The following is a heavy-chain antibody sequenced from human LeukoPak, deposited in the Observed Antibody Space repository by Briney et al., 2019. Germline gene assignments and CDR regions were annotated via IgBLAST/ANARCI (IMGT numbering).Heavy chain of an antibody. V-gene: IGHV1-18*01. Sequence: GASVKVSCKASGYTFTSYGISWVRQAPGQGLEWMGWISAYNGNTNYAQKLQGRVTMTTDTSTSTAYMELRSLRSDDTAVYYCASAGETIFGAPNWFDPWGQGTLVTVSS. CDR2: ISAYNGNT. CDR3: ASAGETIFGAPNWFDP. J-gene: IGHJ5*02. CDR1: GYTFTSYG. D-gene: IGHD3-3*01.